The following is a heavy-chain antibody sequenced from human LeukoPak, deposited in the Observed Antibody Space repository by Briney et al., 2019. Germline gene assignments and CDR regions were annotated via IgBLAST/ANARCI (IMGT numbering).Heavy chain of an antibody. Sequence: ASVKVSCKASSYSFTSYGISWVRQAPGQGLEWMEWISAYNGNTNYAQKLQGRVTMTTDTSTSTAYMELRSLRSDDTAVYYCARTLSRRDGYNYGYWGQGTLVTVSS. CDR3: ARTLSRRDGYNYGY. J-gene: IGHJ4*02. CDR2: ISAYNGNT. CDR1: SYSFTSYG. D-gene: IGHD5-24*01. V-gene: IGHV1-18*01.